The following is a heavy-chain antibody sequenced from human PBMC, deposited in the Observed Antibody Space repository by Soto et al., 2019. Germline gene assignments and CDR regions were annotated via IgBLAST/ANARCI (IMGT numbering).Heavy chain of an antibody. V-gene: IGHV4-59*01. Sequence: SETLSLTCTVSGTSISSYYWSWIRQPPGKGLEWIANIHYSGTTNYNPSLASRVTISVDTSKSQFSLKMTSVTAADRAIYFGARYNSYAIDYWGRGTLVTSPQ. CDR1: GTSISSYY. CDR2: IHYSGTT. D-gene: IGHD2-8*01. CDR3: ARYNSYAIDY. J-gene: IGHJ4*02.